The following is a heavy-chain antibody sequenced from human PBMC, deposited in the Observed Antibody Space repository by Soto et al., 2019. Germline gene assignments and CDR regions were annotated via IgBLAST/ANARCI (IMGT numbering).Heavy chain of an antibody. J-gene: IGHJ4*02. CDR3: ARRGSGSYYDY. CDR1: GFTFSSYA. V-gene: IGHV3-23*01. D-gene: IGHD1-26*01. CDR2: ISGSGGST. Sequence: EVQLLESGGGLVQPGGSLRLSCAASGFTFSSYAMRWVRQAPGKGLEWVSAISGSGGSTYYADSVKGRFTISRDNSQNTLYLQMNSLRAEATAVYYCARRGSGSYYDYWGQGTLVIVSS.